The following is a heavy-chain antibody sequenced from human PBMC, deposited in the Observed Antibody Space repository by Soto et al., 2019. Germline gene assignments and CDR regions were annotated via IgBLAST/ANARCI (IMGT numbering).Heavy chain of an antibody. CDR2: VFHSGDT. CDR3: TRLIYDSRLDYFYFDF. V-gene: IGHV4-4*02. CDR1: GGSISGRNW. D-gene: IGHD3-22*01. Sequence: LSLTCVVSGGSISGRNWWSWVRQAPGKGLEWIGEVFHSGDTTYSPSLRSRVSISVDKSKNQFSLNLNSVTAADTAVYYCTRLIYDSRLDYFYFDFWGQGALVTV. J-gene: IGHJ4*02.